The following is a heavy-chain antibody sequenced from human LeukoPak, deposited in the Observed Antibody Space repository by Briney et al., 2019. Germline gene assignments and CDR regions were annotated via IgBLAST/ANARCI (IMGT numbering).Heavy chain of an antibody. V-gene: IGHV3-23*01. Sequence: PGGSLRLSCVASGFTFTSSAMTWVRQAPGKGLDWVSTISGSGSSTYYADSVKARFTISRDSSKNTVYLQINSLRAEDTAVYYCAQGSSNSLRFLKWSWGQGTLVTVSS. CDR3: AQGSSNSLRFLKWS. J-gene: IGHJ4*02. CDR1: GFTFTSSA. D-gene: IGHD3-3*01. CDR2: ISGSGSST.